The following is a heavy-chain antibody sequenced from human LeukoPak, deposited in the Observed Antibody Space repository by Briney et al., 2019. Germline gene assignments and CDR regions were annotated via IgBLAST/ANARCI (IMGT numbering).Heavy chain of an antibody. D-gene: IGHD2-2*01. J-gene: IGHJ4*02. V-gene: IGHV4-4*07. CDR2: IYTSGST. Sequence: SETLSLTCTVSGGSIISYYWTWIRQPAGKGLEWIGRIYTSGSTNYNPSLKSRVTISVDTSKNQFSLKLSSVTAADTAVYYCARESANTSCFSYWGQGTLVTVSS. CDR3: ARESANTSCFSY. CDR1: GGSIISYY.